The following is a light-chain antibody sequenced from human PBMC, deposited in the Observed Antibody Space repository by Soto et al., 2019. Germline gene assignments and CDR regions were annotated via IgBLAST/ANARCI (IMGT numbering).Light chain of an antibody. J-gene: IGLJ1*01. V-gene: IGLV2-11*01. Sequence: QAVLTQSRSVSGSPGVSVTIFCTGTSSDVGAYNYVSWYQQHPGKAPKFMIYDVSKRPSGVPDRFSGSKSGNTASLTISGLQAEDEADYYCCSYAGTYSYVFGTGTKV. CDR2: DVS. CDR1: SSDVGAYNY. CDR3: CSYAGTYSYV.